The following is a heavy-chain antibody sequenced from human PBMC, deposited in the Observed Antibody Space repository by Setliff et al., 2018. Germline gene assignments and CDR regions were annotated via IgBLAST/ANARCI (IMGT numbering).Heavy chain of an antibody. Sequence: PGGSLRLSCAASGFTFNTFWMTWVRQAPGKGPEWVGRIKSSREGATSDYGAPAKGRFTISRDDSKQMIFLQMHNLKTEDTGFYYCATGPRDSRNYLTWLGSWGQGTLVTVSS. V-gene: IGHV3-15*01. CDR2: IKSSREGATS. CDR1: GFTFNTFW. CDR3: ATGPRDSRNYLTWLGS. D-gene: IGHD3-22*01. J-gene: IGHJ5*01.